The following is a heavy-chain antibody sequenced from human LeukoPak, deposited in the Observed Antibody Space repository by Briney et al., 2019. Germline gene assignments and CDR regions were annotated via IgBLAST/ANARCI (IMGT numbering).Heavy chain of an antibody. CDR1: GFTFSSYA. D-gene: IGHD3-9*01. V-gene: IGHV3-23*01. CDR2: VSGSGGST. CDR3: AKRTDVLTGYSNA. J-gene: IGHJ5*02. Sequence: GGSLRLSCAASGFTFSSYAMSWVRQAAGKGLEWVSHVSGSGGSTYYADSVKGRFTISRDNSKNTVYMQMNSLRGDDTAVYYCAKRTDVLTGYSNAWGRGTLVTVSS.